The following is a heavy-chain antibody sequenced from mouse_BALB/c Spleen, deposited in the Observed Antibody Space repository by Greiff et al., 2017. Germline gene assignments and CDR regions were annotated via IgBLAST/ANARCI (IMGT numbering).Heavy chain of an antibody. CDR2: ISDGGSYT. Sequence: EVKLVESGGGLVKPGGSLKLSCAASGFTFSDYYMYWVRQTPEKRLEWVATISDGGSYTYYPDSVKGRFTISRDNAKNNLYLQMSSLKSEDTAMYYCARDGGVNASYWGQGTTLTVSS. V-gene: IGHV5-4*02. CDR3: ARDGGVNASY. J-gene: IGHJ2*01. CDR1: GFTFSDYY. D-gene: IGHD6-1*01.